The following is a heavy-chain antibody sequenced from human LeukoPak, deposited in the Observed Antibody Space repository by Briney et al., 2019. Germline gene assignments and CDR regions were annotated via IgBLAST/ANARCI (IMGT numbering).Heavy chain of an antibody. V-gene: IGHV3-11*01. D-gene: IGHD1-1*01. J-gene: IGHJ3*02. CDR2: IGSTGITI. CDR3: ARDSGYDAFDI. CDR1: GFTFSDYY. Sequence: PGGSLRLSCAASGFTFSDYYMSWIRQAPGKGLEWVSYIGSTGITIYYADSVKGRFTISRDNAKNSLYLQMNSLRAEDTAVYYCARDSGYDAFDIWGQGTMVTVSS.